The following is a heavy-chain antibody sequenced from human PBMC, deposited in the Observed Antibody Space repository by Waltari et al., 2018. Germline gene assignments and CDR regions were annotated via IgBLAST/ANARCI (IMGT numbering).Heavy chain of an antibody. CDR1: GFTFSNAW. CDR3: TTDPPDIVLMVYASGY. CDR2: IKSKTDGGTT. Sequence: EVQLVESGGGLVKPGGSLRLSCAASGFTFSNAWMSWVRQAPGKGLEWVGRIKSKTDGGTTDYAAPVKGRFTISRDYSKNTLYLQMNSLKTEDTAVYYCTTDPPDIVLMVYASGYWGQGTLVTVSS. J-gene: IGHJ4*02. D-gene: IGHD2-8*01. V-gene: IGHV3-15*01.